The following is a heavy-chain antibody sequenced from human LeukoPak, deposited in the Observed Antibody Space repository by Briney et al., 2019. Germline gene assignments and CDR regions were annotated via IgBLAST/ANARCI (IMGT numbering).Heavy chain of an antibody. D-gene: IGHD2-2*01. J-gene: IGHJ6*02. CDR2: ISHSGST. Sequence: SETLSLTCAVYSGSFSGYYWSWIRQPPGKGLEWNGEISHSGSTNYNPSLKSRVTISVDMSKNQFSLKLSSVTAADTAVYYCARGPPAKPGTGYYYGMDVWGQGTTVTVSS. CDR1: SGSFSGYY. CDR3: ARGPPAKPGTGYYYGMDV. V-gene: IGHV4-34*01.